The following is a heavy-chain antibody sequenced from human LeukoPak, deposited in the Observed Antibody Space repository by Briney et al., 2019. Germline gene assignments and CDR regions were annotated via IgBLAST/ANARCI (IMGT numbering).Heavy chain of an antibody. CDR3: ARRDSSGYRVDY. CDR2: IYYSGST. J-gene: IGHJ4*02. D-gene: IGHD3-22*01. Sequence: PSETLSLTCTVSGGSISSYYWSWIRQPPGKGLEWIGYIYYSGSTYYNPSLKSRVTISVDTSKNQFSLKLSSVTAADTAVYYCARRDSSGYRVDYWGQGTLVTVSS. V-gene: IGHV4-59*12. CDR1: GGSISSYY.